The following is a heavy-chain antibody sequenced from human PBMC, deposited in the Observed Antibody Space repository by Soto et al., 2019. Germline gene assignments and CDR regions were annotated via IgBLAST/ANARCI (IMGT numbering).Heavy chain of an antibody. V-gene: IGHV4-4*02. Sequence: QVQLQESGPGLVKPSGTLSLICAVSGGSISSSNWRSWVRQPPGKGLEWIGEIYHSGSTNYNPSLKSRVTISVDKSKNQFSLKLSSVTAAHTAVYYCARVSGRYYYGMDVWGQGTTVTVSS. J-gene: IGHJ6*02. CDR3: ARVSGRYYYGMDV. D-gene: IGHD1-26*01. CDR2: IYHSGST. CDR1: GGSISSSNW.